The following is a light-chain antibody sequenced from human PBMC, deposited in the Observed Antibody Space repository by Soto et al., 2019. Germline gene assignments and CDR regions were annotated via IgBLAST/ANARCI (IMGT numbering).Light chain of an antibody. CDR2: DAS. J-gene: IGKJ1*01. V-gene: IGKV1-33*01. CDR3: QQYNIDVWT. CDR1: QDISNY. Sequence: DIQMTQYQSSLSASVGDKVTITCQASQDISNYLNWYQQKPGKAPKLLIYDASNLETGVPSRFSGSGSGTEFTLTISSLQPDDFATYYCQQYNIDVWTFGQVTKVDIK.